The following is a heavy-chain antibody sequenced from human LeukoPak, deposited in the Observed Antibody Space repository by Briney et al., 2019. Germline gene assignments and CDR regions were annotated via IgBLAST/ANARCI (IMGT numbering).Heavy chain of an antibody. CDR2: IIPIFGTA. D-gene: IGHD4-17*01. CDR1: GGTFSSYA. CDR3: AGDAGYGDYPLDY. Sequence: SVKVSCKASGGTFSSYAISWVRQAPGQGLEWMGGIIPIFGTANYAQKFQGRVTITADESTSTAYMELSSLRSEDTAVYYCAGDAGYGDYPLDYWGQGTLVTVSS. J-gene: IGHJ4*02. V-gene: IGHV1-69*13.